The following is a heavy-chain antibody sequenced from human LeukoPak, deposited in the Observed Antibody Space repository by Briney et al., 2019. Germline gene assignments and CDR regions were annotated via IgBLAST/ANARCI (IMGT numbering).Heavy chain of an antibody. Sequence: SETLSLTCTVSGGSISSYYWSWIRQPPGKGLEWIGYIYYSGSTNYNPSLKSRVTISVETSKNQFSLKLSSVTAADTAVYYCARRSGGLTGYYNRRWFDPWGQGTLVTVSS. CDR3: ARRSGGLTGYYNRRWFDP. CDR2: IYYSGST. D-gene: IGHD3-9*01. J-gene: IGHJ5*02. CDR1: GGSISSYY. V-gene: IGHV4-59*12.